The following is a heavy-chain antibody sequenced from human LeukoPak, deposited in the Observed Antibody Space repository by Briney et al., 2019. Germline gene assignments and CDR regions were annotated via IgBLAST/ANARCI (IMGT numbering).Heavy chain of an antibody. CDR2: INHSGST. CDR1: GGSFSGYY. V-gene: IGHV4-34*01. CDR3: ATRDFWGEVDV. D-gene: IGHD3/OR15-3a*01. J-gene: IGHJ6*04. Sequence: PSETLSLTCAVYGGSFSGYYWSWIRQPPGKGLEWIGEINHSGSTNYNPSLKSRVTISVDTSKNQFSLKLTSVTAADTAVYYCATRDFWGEVDVWGRGTTVTVSS.